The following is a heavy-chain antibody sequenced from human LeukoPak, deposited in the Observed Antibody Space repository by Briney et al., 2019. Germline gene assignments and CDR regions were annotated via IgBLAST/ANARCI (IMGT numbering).Heavy chain of an antibody. CDR2: IYYSGST. CDR1: GGSISSGDYY. V-gene: IGHV4-31*03. Sequence: SETLSLTCTVSGGSISSGDYYWSWIRQHPGKGLEWIGYIYYSGSTYYNPSLKSRVTISVDTSKNQFSLKLSSVTAADTAAYYCARGRDGYRAAHFDYWGQGTLVTVSS. D-gene: IGHD5-24*01. CDR3: ARGRDGYRAAHFDY. J-gene: IGHJ4*02.